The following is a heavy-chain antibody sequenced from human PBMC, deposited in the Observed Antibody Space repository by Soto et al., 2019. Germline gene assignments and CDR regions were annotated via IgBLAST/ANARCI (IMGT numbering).Heavy chain of an antibody. CDR2: IYWDDDK. Sequence: QITLKESGPTLVKPTQTLTLTCTFSGFSLSTSGVGVGWIRQPPGKALEWLALIYWDDDKRYSPSLKSRLTITKDTHKIQVVLTVATMDSLDTATYYGAQRVARTGSFDIWGQGTMVTVSS. J-gene: IGHJ3*02. CDR1: GFSLSTSGVG. CDR3: AQRVARTGSFDI. V-gene: IGHV2-5*02.